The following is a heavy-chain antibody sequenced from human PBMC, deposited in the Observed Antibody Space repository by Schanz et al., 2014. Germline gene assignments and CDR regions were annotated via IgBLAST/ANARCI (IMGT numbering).Heavy chain of an antibody. D-gene: IGHD3-3*01. CDR3: VKDIYDFWSGNFDY. J-gene: IGHJ4*02. CDR1: GFTFDDYA. V-gene: IGHV3-9*01. Sequence: EVQLVESGGGLVQPGRSLRLSCAASGFTFDDYAMHWVRQAPGKGLEWVSGISWNSGSIGYEDSVKGRFTISRDNAKNSLYLQMNSLRAEDTALYFCVKDIYDFWSGNFDYGGQGTLVTVPS. CDR2: ISWNSGSI.